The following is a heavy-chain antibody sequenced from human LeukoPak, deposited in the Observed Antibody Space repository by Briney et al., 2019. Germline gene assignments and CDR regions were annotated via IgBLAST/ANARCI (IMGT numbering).Heavy chain of an antibody. CDR3: ARDRLEIKYFDL. Sequence: GRSLRLSCAASGFTFRNFGMHWVRQGPGKGLEGVAVIYYDGGKKYYADSVKGRFTISRDNSKNTLYLQLNSLRAEDTAVYYCARDRLEIKYFDLWGRGTQVTVSS. CDR2: IYYDGGKK. J-gene: IGHJ2*01. D-gene: IGHD1-1*01. CDR1: GFTFRNFG. V-gene: IGHV3-33*01.